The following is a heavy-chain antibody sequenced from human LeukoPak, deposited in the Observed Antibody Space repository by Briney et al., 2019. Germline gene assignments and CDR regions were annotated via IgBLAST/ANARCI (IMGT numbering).Heavy chain of an antibody. Sequence: GGSLRLSCAASGFTFSRDGMHWVCQAPGKGLEWVAVISYDGGEKYYADSVKGRFTISRDNLKNTLYLEMNSLRAEDTAVYYCAKAPYSCGRDYFDYWGQGTLVTVSS. J-gene: IGHJ4*02. CDR1: GFTFSRDG. CDR3: AKAPYSCGRDYFDY. CDR2: ISYDGGEK. V-gene: IGHV3-30*18. D-gene: IGHD6-19*01.